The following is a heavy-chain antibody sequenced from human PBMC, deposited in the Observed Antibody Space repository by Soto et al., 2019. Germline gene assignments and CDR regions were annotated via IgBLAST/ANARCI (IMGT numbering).Heavy chain of an antibody. J-gene: IGHJ6*03. CDR2: INHSGST. V-gene: IGHV4-34*01. CDR3: ARGQLSYYYYYMDV. CDR1: GGSFSGYY. D-gene: IGHD2-2*01. Sequence: PSETLSLTCAVYGGSFSGYYWSWIRQPPGNGLEWIGEINHSGSTNYNPSLKSRVTISVDTSKNQFSLKLSSVTAADTAVYYCARGQLSYYYYYMDVWGKGTTVTVSS.